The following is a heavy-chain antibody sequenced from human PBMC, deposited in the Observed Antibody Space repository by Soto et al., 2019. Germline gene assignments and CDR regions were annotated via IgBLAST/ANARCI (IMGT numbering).Heavy chain of an antibody. CDR2: IIPIFGTA. CDR1: VGTFSSYA. J-gene: IGHJ6*02. D-gene: IGHD3-16*01. V-gene: IGHV1-69*13. CDR3: ARGSWGGDGIDV. Sequence: SVKLSCKASVGTFSSYAISWVRQAPGQGLEWMGGIIPIFGTANYAQKFQGRVTITADESTSTAYMDLQMNSLGVGDTAIYYCARGSWGGDGIDVWGQGTTVTGSS.